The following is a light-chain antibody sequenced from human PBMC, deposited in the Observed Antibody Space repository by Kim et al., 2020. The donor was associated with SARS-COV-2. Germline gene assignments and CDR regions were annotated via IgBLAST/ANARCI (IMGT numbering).Light chain of an antibody. Sequence: GQSITISCTGTSSAVGGYNYVSWFQQHPGKAPKLMIYDVDNRPSGVSNRFSGSKSGNTASLTISGLQAEDEADYYCSSYTSSDTLVFGGGTQLTVL. CDR2: DVD. V-gene: IGLV2-14*03. CDR3: SSYTSSDTLV. J-gene: IGLJ2*01. CDR1: SSAVGGYNY.